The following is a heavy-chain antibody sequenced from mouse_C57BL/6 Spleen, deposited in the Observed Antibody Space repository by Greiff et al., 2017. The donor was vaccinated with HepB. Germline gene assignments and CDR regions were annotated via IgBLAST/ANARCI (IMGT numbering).Heavy chain of an antibody. CDR3: ARHGTTVQGYFDY. V-gene: IGHV5-6*01. D-gene: IGHD1-1*01. CDR1: GFTFSSYG. Sequence: EVTLMESGGDLVKPGGSLKLSCAASGFTFSSYGMSWVRQTPDKRLEWVATISSGGSYTYYPDSVKGRFTISSDNAKNTLYLQMSSLKSEDTAMYYCARHGTTVQGYFDYWGQGTTLTVSS. J-gene: IGHJ2*01. CDR2: ISSGGSYT.